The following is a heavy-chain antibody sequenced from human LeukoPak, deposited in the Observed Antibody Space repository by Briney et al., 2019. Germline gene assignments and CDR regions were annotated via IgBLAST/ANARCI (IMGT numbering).Heavy chain of an antibody. J-gene: IGHJ4*02. D-gene: IGHD5-18*01. V-gene: IGHV3-23*01. CDR2: ISGSGSAT. CDR1: GFTFSGYT. CDR3: AKDRGYNYGLCDY. Sequence: GGSLRLSCAASGFTFSGYTMSWVRQAPGKGLEWVSAISGSGSATTYADSVKGRFAISRDNSKNTLFLQMNSLRAEDTAVYYCAKDRGYNYGLCDYWGQGTLVTVSS.